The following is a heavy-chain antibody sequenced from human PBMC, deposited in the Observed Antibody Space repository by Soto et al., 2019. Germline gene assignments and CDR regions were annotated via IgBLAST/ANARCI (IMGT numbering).Heavy chain of an antibody. CDR1: GDSVSGNNAA. D-gene: IGHD6-6*01. J-gene: IGHJ2*01. V-gene: IGHV6-1*01. CDR2: TYYRSKWYN. CDR3: ARAHLIASRLMWYLDL. Sequence: SQTLSLTCAISGDSVSGNNAAWHWIRQSPSRGLEWLGRTYYRSKWYNDYAMSVKGRITINPDTSKDHFSLQLNSVTPEDTAVYYCARAHLIASRLMWYLDLWGRGTLVTVSS.